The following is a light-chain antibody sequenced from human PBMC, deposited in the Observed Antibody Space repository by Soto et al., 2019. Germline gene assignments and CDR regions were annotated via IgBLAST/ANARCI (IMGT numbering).Light chain of an antibody. CDR2: KAS. J-gene: IGKJ1*01. Sequence: DIQLTQSPSTLSASVGDRVTITCRASQSISSWLAWYQQKPGKAPKLLIYKASSVVSGVPSRFSGSGSGTEFTITISSLQPDDFATYYCQQYNSYWTFGQGTKVEIK. CDR3: QQYNSYWT. CDR1: QSISSW. V-gene: IGKV1-5*03.